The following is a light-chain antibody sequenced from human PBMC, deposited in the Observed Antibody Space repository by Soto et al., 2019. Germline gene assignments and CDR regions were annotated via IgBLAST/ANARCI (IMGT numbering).Light chain of an antibody. CDR3: QQYNNWPPKT. Sequence: EIVMTQSPATLSVSPGERATLSCRASQSVSSNLAWYQQKPGQAPRLLIYGASTRATGIPARFSGSGSGTEHTLPISSLQPEDFAVYYCQQYNNWPPKTFGQETKVEIK. CDR1: QSVSSN. CDR2: GAS. J-gene: IGKJ1*01. V-gene: IGKV3-15*01.